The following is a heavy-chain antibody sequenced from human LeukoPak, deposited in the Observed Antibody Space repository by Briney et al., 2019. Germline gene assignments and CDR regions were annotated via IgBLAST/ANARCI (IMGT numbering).Heavy chain of an antibody. Sequence: SETLSLTCTVSGGSISSYYWSWIRQPPGKGLEWIGYIYYSGSTNYNPSLKSRVTMSVDTSKNQFTLKLSSVTAADTAVYYCARGYCNSGSCFDFWGQGTRVTASS. CDR1: GGSISSYY. CDR3: ARGYCNSGSCFDF. D-gene: IGHD2/OR15-2a*01. CDR2: IYYSGST. V-gene: IGHV4-59*01. J-gene: IGHJ4*02.